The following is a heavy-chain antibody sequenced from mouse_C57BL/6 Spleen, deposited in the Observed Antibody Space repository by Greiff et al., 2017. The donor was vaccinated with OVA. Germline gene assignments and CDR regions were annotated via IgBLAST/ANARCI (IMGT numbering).Heavy chain of an antibody. J-gene: IGHJ1*03. CDR3: ARGGLLRGWYFDV. D-gene: IGHD1-1*01. V-gene: IGHV3-6*01. Sequence: EVKLMESGPGLVKPSQSLSLTCSVTGYSITSGYYWNWIRQFPGNKLEWMGYISYDGSNNYNPSLKNRISITRDTSKNQFFLKLNSVTTEDTATYYCARGGLLRGWYFDVWGTGTTVTVSS. CDR2: ISYDGSN. CDR1: GYSITSGYY.